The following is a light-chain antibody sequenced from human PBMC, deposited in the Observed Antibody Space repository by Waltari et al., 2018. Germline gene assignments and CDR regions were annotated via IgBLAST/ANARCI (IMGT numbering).Light chain of an antibody. J-gene: IGKJ4*01. CDR3: MQALQTPPSLT. CDR1: QSLLHSNGYNY. V-gene: IGKV2-28*01. CDR2: LGS. Sequence: DIVMTQSPLSLPVPPGAPASLSCRPSQSLLHSNGYNYLDWYLQKPGQSPQLLIYLGSNRASGVPDRFSGSGSGTDFTLKISRVEAEDVGVYYCMQALQTPPSLTFGGGTKVEIK.